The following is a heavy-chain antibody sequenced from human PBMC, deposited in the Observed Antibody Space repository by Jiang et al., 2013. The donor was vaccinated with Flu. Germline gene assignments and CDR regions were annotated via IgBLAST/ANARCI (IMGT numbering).Heavy chain of an antibody. CDR3: ARYPGITMIVVANYFDY. D-gene: IGHD3-22*01. V-gene: IGHV1-3*01. CDR1: GYTFTSYA. J-gene: IGHJ4*02. Sequence: SGAEVKKPGASVKVSCKASGYTFTSYAMHWVRQAPGQRLEWMGWINAGNGNTKYSQKFQGRVTITRDTSASTAYMELSSLRSEDTAVYYCARYPGITMIVVANYFDYWGQGPWSPSPQ. CDR2: INAGNGNT.